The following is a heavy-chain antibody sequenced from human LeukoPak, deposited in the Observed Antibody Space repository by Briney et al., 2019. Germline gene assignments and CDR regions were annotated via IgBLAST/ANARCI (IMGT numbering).Heavy chain of an antibody. Sequence: GGSLRLSCAASGFTFSSYAMHWVRQAPGKGLEWVSGISWNSGSIGYADSVKGRFTISRDNAKNSLYLQMNSLRAEDTAVYYCTRGYVGIDYWGQGTLVTVSS. D-gene: IGHD5-12*01. CDR3: TRGYVGIDY. CDR1: GFTFSSYA. J-gene: IGHJ4*02. CDR2: ISWNSGSI. V-gene: IGHV3-9*01.